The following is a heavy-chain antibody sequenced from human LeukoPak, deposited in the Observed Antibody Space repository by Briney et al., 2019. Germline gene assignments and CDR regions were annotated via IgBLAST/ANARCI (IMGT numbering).Heavy chain of an antibody. J-gene: IGHJ2*01. Sequence: SETLSLTCTVSGGSIRSYYWSWIRQPPGKGLEWIAYIYYSGSTNYNPSLKSRVTISVDTSKNQFSLKLSSVTAADTAVYYCARLTTVTTHWYFDLWGRGTLVTVSS. CDR2: IYYSGST. CDR1: GGSIRSYY. CDR3: ARLTTVTTHWYFDL. D-gene: IGHD4-17*01. V-gene: IGHV4-59*01.